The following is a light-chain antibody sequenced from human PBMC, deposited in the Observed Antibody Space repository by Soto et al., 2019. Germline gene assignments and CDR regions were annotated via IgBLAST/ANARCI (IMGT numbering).Light chain of an antibody. CDR3: KHYVTWPLT. CDR1: QGIGDT. Sequence: EIVMTQSPATLSVSPGEGATLSCRASQGIGDTLAWYKQKPGQTPRLLIYDTSIRTTGVPARFSGSRSWAEYTLTNSRVQSEDFAVYYCKHYVTWPLTFGGGTKME. J-gene: IGKJ4*01. V-gene: IGKV3-15*01. CDR2: DTS.